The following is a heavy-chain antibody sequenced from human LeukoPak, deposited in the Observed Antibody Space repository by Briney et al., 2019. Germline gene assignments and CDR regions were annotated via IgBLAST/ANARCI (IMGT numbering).Heavy chain of an antibody. CDR1: GFSFSSYG. D-gene: IGHD6-19*01. J-gene: IGHJ4*02. CDR3: AAALAIAVGGTTPGDY. V-gene: IGHV3-30*02. CDR2: IRSDGSNK. Sequence: PGGSLRLSCAGSGFSFSSYGMHWVRQAPGKGLEWMAFIRSDGSNKYYADSVKGRFTISRDNSKNTLYLQMNSLRAEDTAVYYCAAALAIAVGGTTPGDYWGQGTLVTVSS.